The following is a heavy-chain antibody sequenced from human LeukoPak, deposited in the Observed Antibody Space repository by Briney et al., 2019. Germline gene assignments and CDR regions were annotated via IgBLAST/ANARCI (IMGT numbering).Heavy chain of an antibody. V-gene: IGHV1-18*01. J-gene: IGHJ6*02. CDR2: ISAYNGNT. CDR1: GYTFTSYG. CDR3: ARDPGVEYYCGMDV. D-gene: IGHD3-10*01. Sequence: GASVKVSCKASGYTFTSYGISWVRQAPGQGLEWMGWISAYNGNTNYAQKLQGRVTMTTDTSTSTAYMELRSLRSDDTAVYYCARDPGVEYYCGMDVWGQGTTVTVSS.